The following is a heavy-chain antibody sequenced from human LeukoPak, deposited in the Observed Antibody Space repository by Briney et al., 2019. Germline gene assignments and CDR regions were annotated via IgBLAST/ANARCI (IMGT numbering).Heavy chain of an antibody. V-gene: IGHV7-4-1*02. CDR1: GYTFTSYG. CDR3: ARAYQPLGGLSFPDS. J-gene: IGHJ5*01. D-gene: IGHD3-16*02. Sequence: VASVKVSCKASGYTFTSYGISWVRQAPGQGLEWMGWINTNTGNPTYAQGFTGRFVFSLDTSVTTAYLQISSLKAEDTAVYYCARAYQPLGGLSFPDSWGQGTLVTVSS. CDR2: INTNTGNP.